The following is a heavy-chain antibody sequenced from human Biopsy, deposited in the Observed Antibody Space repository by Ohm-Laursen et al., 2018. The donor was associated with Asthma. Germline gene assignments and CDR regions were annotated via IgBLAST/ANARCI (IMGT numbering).Heavy chain of an antibody. J-gene: IGHJ4*02. Sequence: GASVKVSCKSLGGTFNTYVIGWVRQAPGQGLEWMGGINSVFGTTTYPQKFQDRVTITADDSTSTVYMELSSLRSEDTAVYYCARKAGSFISRTCYSLDFWGPGTLVPVSS. CDR2: INSVFGTT. D-gene: IGHD2-15*01. CDR1: GGTFNTYV. V-gene: IGHV1-69*13. CDR3: ARKAGSFISRTCYSLDF.